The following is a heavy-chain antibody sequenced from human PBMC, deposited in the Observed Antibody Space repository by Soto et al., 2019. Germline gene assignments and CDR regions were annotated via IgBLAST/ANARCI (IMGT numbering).Heavy chain of an antibody. D-gene: IGHD1-1*01. CDR1: GASIRGFY. CDR3: VRDGTKTLRDWFDP. Sequence: PSATLSLTCTVSGASIRGFYWSWIRTTAGKGLEWIGRIYATGTTDYNPSLKSRVMMSVDTSKKQFSLKLRSVTAADTAVYYCVRDGTKTLRDWFDPWGQGISVTVSS. J-gene: IGHJ5*02. CDR2: IYATGTT. V-gene: IGHV4-4*07.